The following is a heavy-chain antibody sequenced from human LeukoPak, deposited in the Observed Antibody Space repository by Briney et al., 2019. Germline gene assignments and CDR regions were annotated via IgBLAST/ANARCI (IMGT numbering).Heavy chain of an antibody. CDR2: IYTSGST. CDR3: ARGTYSSGRIPFDY. J-gene: IGHJ4*02. CDR1: GGSISSYY. D-gene: IGHD6-19*01. Sequence: SETLSLTCTVSGGSISSYYWSWIRQPAGKGLEWIGRIYTSGSTNYNPSLKSRVTMSVDTSKNQFSLKLSSVTAADTAVYYCARGTYSSGRIPFDYRGQGTLVTVSS. V-gene: IGHV4-4*07.